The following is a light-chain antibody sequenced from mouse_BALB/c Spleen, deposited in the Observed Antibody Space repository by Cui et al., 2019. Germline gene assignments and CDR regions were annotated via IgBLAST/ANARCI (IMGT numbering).Light chain of an antibody. J-gene: IGKJ1*01. CDR2: SAS. Sequence: DIVMTQSQKFMSTTVGDRVSITSKASQKVGTAVAWYQQKTGEAPKLLIYSASNRYTGIPDRFTGSGSGTDFTLTISNMQSEDLADYFCQQYSSYPRTFGGGTKLEIK. CDR1: QKVGTA. V-gene: IGKV6-13*01. CDR3: QQYSSYPRT.